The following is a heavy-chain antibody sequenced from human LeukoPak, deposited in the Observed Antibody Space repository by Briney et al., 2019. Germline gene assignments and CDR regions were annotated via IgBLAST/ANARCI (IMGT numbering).Heavy chain of an antibody. CDR2: ISTSSSYI. D-gene: IGHD3-3*01. CDR3: AGAPSRSEQFDP. V-gene: IGHV3-21*01. Sequence: PGGSLRLSCAASGFTFSSYSMNWVRQAPGKGLEWVSSISTSSSYIYYADSVKGRFTISRDNAKNSLYLQMNSLRVEDTAVYYCAGAPSRSEQFDPWGQGTLVTVSS. J-gene: IGHJ5*02. CDR1: GFTFSSYS.